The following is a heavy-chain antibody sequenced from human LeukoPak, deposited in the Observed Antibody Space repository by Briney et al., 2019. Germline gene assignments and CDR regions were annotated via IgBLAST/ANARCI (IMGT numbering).Heavy chain of an antibody. CDR3: XXXNXXXXXXXXXXXXXXXXXASXXXTYM. J-gene: IGHJ6*03. Sequence: GGSLRLSCAASGFTFSSYAMSWVRQAPGKGLEWVSAISGSGGSTYYADSVKGRFTISRDNSKNTLYLQMNSLRAEDTAVYYCXXXNXXXXXXXXXXXXXXXXXASXXXTYM. V-gene: IGHV3-23*01. CDR2: ISGSGGST. CDR1: GFTFSSYA.